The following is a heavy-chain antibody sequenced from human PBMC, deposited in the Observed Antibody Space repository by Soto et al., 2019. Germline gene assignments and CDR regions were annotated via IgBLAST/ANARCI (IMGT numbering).Heavy chain of an antibody. J-gene: IGHJ4*02. V-gene: IGHV3-43*01. Sequence: GGSLRLSCAASGFTFDAYTMHLVRHAPGKGLEWVSLISWDGGSTYYADSVKGRFTISRDNSKNSLYLQMNSLRTEDTALYYCAKDISGYGGNSFDYWGQGVQVTVSS. CDR2: ISWDGGST. CDR3: AKDISGYGGNSFDY. CDR1: GFTFDAYT. D-gene: IGHD4-17*01.